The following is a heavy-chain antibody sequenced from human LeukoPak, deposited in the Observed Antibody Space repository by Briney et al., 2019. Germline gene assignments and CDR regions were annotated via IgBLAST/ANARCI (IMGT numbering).Heavy chain of an antibody. CDR3: AHGSMYQLDY. CDR2: IIGGAGGT. D-gene: IGHD2-2*01. CDR1: GFTVSSNY. Sequence: GGSLRLSCAASGFTVSSNYMSWVRQAPGKGLEWVSGIIGGAGGTYYADSVKGRFTISRDNSKNTLYLQMNSLRAEDTAVYYCAHGSMYQLDYWGQGTLVTVSS. V-gene: IGHV3-23*01. J-gene: IGHJ4*02.